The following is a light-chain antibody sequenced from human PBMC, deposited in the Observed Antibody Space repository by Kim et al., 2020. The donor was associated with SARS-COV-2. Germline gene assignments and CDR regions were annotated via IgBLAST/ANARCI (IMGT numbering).Light chain of an antibody. J-gene: IGLJ2*01. Sequence: QSALTQPDSVSGSPGQSITISCTGTSSDVGGYNYVSWYQQHPGKAPKIMIYDVNNRPSGVSNRFSGSKSGNTASLTISGLQDEDEADYYCSSYTSSSTLIFGGGTQLTVL. CDR3: SSYTSSSTLI. CDR1: SSDVGGYNY. CDR2: DVN. V-gene: IGLV2-14*03.